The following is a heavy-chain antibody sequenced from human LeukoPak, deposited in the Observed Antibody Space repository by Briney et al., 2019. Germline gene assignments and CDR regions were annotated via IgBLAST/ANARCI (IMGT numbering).Heavy chain of an antibody. D-gene: IGHD3-10*01. V-gene: IGHV3-66*01. CDR3: ARVDTTMARGVIPYYYGMDV. Sequence: GGSLRLSCAASGLTVSSNYMSWVRQAPGKGLEWVSLIYSGGSTFYADSVKGRFTISRDNSKSTLYLQMNSLRAEDTAVYYCARVDTTMARGVIPYYYGMDVWGQGTTVTVSS. CDR1: GLTVSSNY. CDR2: IYSGGST. J-gene: IGHJ6*02.